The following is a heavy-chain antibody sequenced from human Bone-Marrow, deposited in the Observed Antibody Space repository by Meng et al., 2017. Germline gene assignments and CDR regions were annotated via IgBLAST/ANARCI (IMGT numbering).Heavy chain of an antibody. CDR3: ARGFTVRVDS. D-gene: IGHD2-8*02. CDR2: TFYSGSP. Sequence: QVQLQESGPGLVKPSQTLSLPCTVYGGSISSGDYYWSWIRQLQGTGLEYIGYTFYSGSPYYNPSLQSRVTISVDTSKNQFSLKLSSVTAADTAVYYCARGFTVRVDSWGQGTLVTVSS. V-gene: IGHV4-30-4*01. J-gene: IGHJ5*01. CDR1: GGSISSGDYY.